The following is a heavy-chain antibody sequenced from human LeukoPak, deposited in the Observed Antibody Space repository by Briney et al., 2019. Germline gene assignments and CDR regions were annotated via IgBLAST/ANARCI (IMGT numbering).Heavy chain of an antibody. CDR3: ASQNRGLLTGYYRADFDY. Sequence: PGGSLRLSCAASGFAFSTYWMEWVRQAPGKGLVWVSRIETDGSSTSYADTVKGRFTIFRDNTKNTLYLQMNSLRADDTAVYYCASQNRGLLTGYYRADFDYWGQGTLVTVSS. V-gene: IGHV3-74*01. CDR1: GFAFSTYW. J-gene: IGHJ4*02. D-gene: IGHD3-9*01. CDR2: IETDGSST.